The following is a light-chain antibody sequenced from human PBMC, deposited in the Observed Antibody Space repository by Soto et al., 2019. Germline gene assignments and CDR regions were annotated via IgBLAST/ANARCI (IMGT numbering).Light chain of an antibody. V-gene: IGLV2-14*01. J-gene: IGLJ3*02. CDR2: EVS. CDR1: SSDVGGYNY. CDR3: ISYTSSSTWV. Sequence: QSALTQPASVSGSPGQSITISCTGTSSDVGGYNYVSWYQHHPVKAPKLMIYEVSNRPSGVSDRFSGSRSGNTASLTISGLQAEDESHYYCISYTSSSTWVFGGGTKLTVL.